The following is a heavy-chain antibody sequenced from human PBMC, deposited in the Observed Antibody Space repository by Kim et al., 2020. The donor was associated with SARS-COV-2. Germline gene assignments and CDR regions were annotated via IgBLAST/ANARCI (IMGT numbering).Heavy chain of an antibody. CDR1: GGSFSGYY. CDR3: ASASPPRHLGF. Sequence: SETLSLTCAVYGGSFSGYYWSWIRQPPGKGLEWIGDINHSGSTNYNPSLKSRVTISVDTSKNQFSLKLSSVTAADTAVYYCASASPPRHLGFWGQGPLVT. J-gene: IGHJ4*02. CDR2: INHSGST. V-gene: IGHV4-34*01.